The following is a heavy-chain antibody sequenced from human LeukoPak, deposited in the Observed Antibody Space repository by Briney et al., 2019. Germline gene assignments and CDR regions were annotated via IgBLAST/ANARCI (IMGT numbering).Heavy chain of an antibody. Sequence: GGSLRLSCAASGFTFSSYAMSWVRQAPGKGLEWVSTISGSGGSTYYADSVKGRFTISRDNSKNTLYLQMNSLRAEDTAVYYCAKDIVVVPVARRDFGYWGQGTLVTVSS. CDR1: GFTFSSYA. CDR2: ISGSGGST. V-gene: IGHV3-23*01. D-gene: IGHD2-2*01. CDR3: AKDIVVVPVARRDFGY. J-gene: IGHJ4*02.